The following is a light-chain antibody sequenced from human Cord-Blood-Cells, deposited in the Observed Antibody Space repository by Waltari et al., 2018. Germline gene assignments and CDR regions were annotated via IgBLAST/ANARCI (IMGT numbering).Light chain of an antibody. Sequence: SYELTQPLSVSLAMGQTARHTRGGEHIGRKNGRWYQQKPGQAPVLVIYRDSNRPSGIPERFSGSNSGNTATLTISRAQAGDEADYYCQVWDSSTAWVFGGGTKLTVL. V-gene: IGLV3-9*01. J-gene: IGLJ3*02. CDR3: QVWDSSTAWV. CDR2: RDS. CDR1: HIGRKN.